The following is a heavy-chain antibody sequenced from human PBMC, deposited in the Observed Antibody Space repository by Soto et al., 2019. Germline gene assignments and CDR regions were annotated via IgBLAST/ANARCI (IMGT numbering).Heavy chain of an antibody. CDR3: ARDQSPSSGWPGMDV. D-gene: IGHD6-19*01. V-gene: IGHV1-2*06. J-gene: IGHJ6*02. CDR1: GYTFTDYY. CDR2: INPNSGGT. Sequence: QVQLVQSGAEVKKPGASVKVSYKASGYTFTDYYMHWVRQAPGQGLEWMGRINPNSGGTNYAQKFQGRVTMTRDTSISTAYMELNRLRSDETAVYYCARDQSPSSGWPGMDVWGQGTTVTVSS.